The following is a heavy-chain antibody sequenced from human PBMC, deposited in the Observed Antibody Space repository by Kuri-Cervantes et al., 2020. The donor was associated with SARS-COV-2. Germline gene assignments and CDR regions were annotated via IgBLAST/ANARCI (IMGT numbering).Heavy chain of an antibody. CDR2: IYYSGST. CDR1: GGSISSSSYY. D-gene: IGHD3-9*01. V-gene: IGHV4-39*01. CDR3: ARLYYDILTGYYRHYSDY. J-gene: IGHJ4*02. Sequence: SETPSLTCTVPGGSISSSSYYWGWIRQPPGKGLEWIGSIYYSGSTYYNPSLKSRVTISVDTSKNQFSLKLSSVIAADTAVYYCARLYYDILTGYYRHYSDYWGQGTLVTVSS.